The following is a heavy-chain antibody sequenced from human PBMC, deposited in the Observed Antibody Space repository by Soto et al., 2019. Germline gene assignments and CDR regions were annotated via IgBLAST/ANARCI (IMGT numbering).Heavy chain of an antibody. CDR3: ARFRRPDGHFDY. J-gene: IGHJ4*02. CDR1: GGTFSSYA. CDR2: IIPIFGTA. D-gene: IGHD2-8*01. V-gene: IGHV1-69*13. Sequence: GASVKVSCKASGGTFSSYAISWVRQAPGQGLEWMGGIIPIFGTANYAQKFQGRVTITADESTSTAYMELSSLRSEDTAVYYRARFRRPDGHFDYWGQGTLVTVSS.